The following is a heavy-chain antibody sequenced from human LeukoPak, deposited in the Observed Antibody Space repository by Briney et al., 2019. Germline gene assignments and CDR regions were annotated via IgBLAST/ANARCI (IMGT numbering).Heavy chain of an antibody. J-gene: IGHJ4*02. CDR1: GFTFSSYA. CDR2: ISGSGGST. CDR3: AKDSAYSGSYSFDY. D-gene: IGHD1-26*01. Sequence: GGSLRLSCAASGFTFSSYAMSWVRQAPGKGLEWVSAISGSGGSTYYADSVKGRFTISRDNSKNTLHLQMNSLRAEDTAVYYCAKDSAYSGSYSFDYWGQGTLVTVSS. V-gene: IGHV3-23*01.